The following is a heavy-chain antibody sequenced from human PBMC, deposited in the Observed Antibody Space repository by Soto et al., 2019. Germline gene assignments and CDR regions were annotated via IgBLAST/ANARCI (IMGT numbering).Heavy chain of an antibody. CDR1: GYPFTINR. Sequence: VSVKVSGKTSGYPFTINRSSWVRRAPGQGLEWMGWISPHNGNAKYAQKFQDRVTMTADTAASTVYMELRSLRSDDSAVFYCARDRSGWYDFWGQGTLVTVPS. V-gene: IGHV1-18*01. CDR2: ISPHNGNA. CDR3: ARDRSGWYDF. D-gene: IGHD6-19*01. J-gene: IGHJ4*02.